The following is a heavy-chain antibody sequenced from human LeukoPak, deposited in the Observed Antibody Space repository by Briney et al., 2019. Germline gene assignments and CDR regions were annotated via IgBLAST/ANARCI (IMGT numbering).Heavy chain of an antibody. CDR1: GYTFTSYD. V-gene: IGHV1-8*01. D-gene: IGHD6-19*01. J-gene: IGHJ4*02. Sequence: ASVKVSCKASGYTFTSYDINWVRQATGQGLEWMGWMNPNSGNTGYAQKFQGRVTMTRNTSISTAYMELSSLRSEDTAVYYCARGWVPTPKCSSGWLSDDYWGQGTLVTVSS. CDR3: ARGWVPTPKCSSGWLSDDY. CDR2: MNPNSGNT.